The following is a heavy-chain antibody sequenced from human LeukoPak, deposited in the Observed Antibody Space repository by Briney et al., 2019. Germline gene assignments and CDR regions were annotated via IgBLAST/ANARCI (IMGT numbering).Heavy chain of an antibody. CDR2: IGSSSSYI. V-gene: IGHV3-21*01. CDR3: ARVGPGNYYDSSGYYYGFDY. Sequence: KPGGSLRLSCAASGFTSSSYSRNWVRQAPGKGLEWVSSIGSSSSYIYYADSVKGRFTISRDNAKNSLYLQMNSLRAEDTAVYYCARVGPGNYYDSSGYYYGFDYWGQGTLVTVSS. D-gene: IGHD3-22*01. CDR1: GFTSSSYS. J-gene: IGHJ4*02.